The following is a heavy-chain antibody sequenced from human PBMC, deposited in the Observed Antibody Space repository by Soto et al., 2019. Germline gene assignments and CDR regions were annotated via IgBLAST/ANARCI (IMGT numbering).Heavy chain of an antibody. V-gene: IGHV1-18*01. CDR1: GYTFTSYV. D-gene: IGHD3-9*01. J-gene: IGHJ5*02. CDR3: ARDSSYFDWSLNWLDP. Sequence: ASVKVSCKSSGYTFTSYVISWVRQAPGQGLEWMGWISAYNGNTNYAQKLQGRVTMTTDTSTSTAYMELRSLRSDDTAVYYCARDSSYFDWSLNWLDPWGQGTLVTVSS. CDR2: ISAYNGNT.